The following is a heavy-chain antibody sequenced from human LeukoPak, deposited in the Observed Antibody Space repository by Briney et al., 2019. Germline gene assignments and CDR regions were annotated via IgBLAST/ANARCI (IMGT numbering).Heavy chain of an antibody. Sequence: GGSLRLSCAASEFTFSSYWMIWVRQAPGKGLEWVANIKQDGSEKYYMDSVKGRFTTSRDNAKNSLYLQMNSLRAEDTAVYSCARGGPYYYYGMDVWGKGTTVTVSS. V-gene: IGHV3-7*03. J-gene: IGHJ6*04. CDR3: ARGGPYYYYGMDV. CDR2: IKQDGSEK. CDR1: EFTFSSYW.